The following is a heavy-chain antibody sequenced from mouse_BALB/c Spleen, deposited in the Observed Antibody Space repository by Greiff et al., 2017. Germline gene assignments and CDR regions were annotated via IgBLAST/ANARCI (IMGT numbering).Heavy chain of an antibody. Sequence: QVQLQQSGAELVRPGASVTLSCKASGYTFTDYEMHWVKQTPVHGLEWIGAIDPETGGTAYNQKFKGKATLTADKSSSTAYMELRSLTSEDSAVYYCTRWLLPRFAYWGQGTLVTVSA. V-gene: IGHV1-15*01. J-gene: IGHJ3*01. CDR3: TRWLLPRFAY. D-gene: IGHD2-3*01. CDR1: GYTFTDYE. CDR2: IDPETGGT.